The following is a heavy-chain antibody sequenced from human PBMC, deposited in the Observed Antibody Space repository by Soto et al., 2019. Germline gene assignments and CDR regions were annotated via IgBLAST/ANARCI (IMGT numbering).Heavy chain of an antibody. V-gene: IGHV1-8*01. D-gene: IGHD1-20*01. CDR2: MSPKRGNT. Sequence: QVQLVQSGAEVKKPGASVKVSCKASGYSFTNHEITWVRQATGQGLEWMGWMSPKRGNTAYAQKFQGRLAMTRTTSISTAYLELSSLTSEDTGVYYCASGAYNWNDYAYWGQGTLVSVSS. J-gene: IGHJ4*02. CDR3: ASGAYNWNDYAY. CDR1: GYSFTNHE.